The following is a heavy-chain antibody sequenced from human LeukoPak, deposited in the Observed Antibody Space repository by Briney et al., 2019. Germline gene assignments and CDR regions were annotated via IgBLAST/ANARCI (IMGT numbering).Heavy chain of an antibody. CDR2: IYYSGST. J-gene: IGHJ4*02. D-gene: IGHD6-19*01. CDR1: GGSISSYY. V-gene: IGHV4-59*01. CDR3: ARAGGYSSGPYDY. Sequence: SETLSLTCTVSGGSISSYYWSWIRQPPGKGLEWIGYIYYSGSTNYNPSLKSRVTISVGTSKNQFSLKLSSVTAADTAVYYCARAGGYSSGPYDYWGQGTLVTVSS.